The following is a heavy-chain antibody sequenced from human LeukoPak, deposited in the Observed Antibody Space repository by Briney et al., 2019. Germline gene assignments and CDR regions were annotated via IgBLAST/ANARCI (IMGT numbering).Heavy chain of an antibody. V-gene: IGHV3-21*01. CDR2: ISSSSSYI. CDR3: ARALHDILTGYYHFDY. Sequence: GGSLRLSGAASGFTFSSYSMNWVRQAPGKGLEWVSSISSSSSYIYYADSVKGRFTISRDNAKNSLYLQMNRLRAEDTAVYYCARALHDILTGYYHFDYWGQGTLVTVSS. D-gene: IGHD3-9*01. J-gene: IGHJ4*02. CDR1: GFTFSSYS.